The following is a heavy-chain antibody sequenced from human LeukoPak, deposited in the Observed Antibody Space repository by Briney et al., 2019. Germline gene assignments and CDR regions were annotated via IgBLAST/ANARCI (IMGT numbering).Heavy chain of an antibody. CDR1: GLTFSSYS. CDR3: ARGGVVAGTVGWFDP. J-gene: IGHJ5*02. D-gene: IGHD6-19*01. CDR2: ISSSSSYI. V-gene: IGHV3-21*01. Sequence: PGGSLRLSCAASGLTFSSYSMNLVRQAPGEGVEWVSSISSSSSYIYYADSVTGRFTISRDNAKNSLYLQMNSLRAEDTAVYYCARGGVVAGTVGWFDPWGQGTLVTVSS.